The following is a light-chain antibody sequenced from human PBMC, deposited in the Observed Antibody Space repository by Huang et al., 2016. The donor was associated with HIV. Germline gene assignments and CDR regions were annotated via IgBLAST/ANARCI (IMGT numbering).Light chain of an antibody. CDR2: GAS. Sequence: EIVLTQSPVTLSLSPGEGASRPCRASQGVNNSYLAWYQQTPGQSPWLLIFGASNRATGVPHRFRGSESGTDFTRTISGLDPEDFAVYYCQQYGTLPYTFGQGTKLEI. J-gene: IGKJ2*01. CDR1: QGVNNSY. V-gene: IGKV3-20*01. CDR3: QQYGTLPYT.